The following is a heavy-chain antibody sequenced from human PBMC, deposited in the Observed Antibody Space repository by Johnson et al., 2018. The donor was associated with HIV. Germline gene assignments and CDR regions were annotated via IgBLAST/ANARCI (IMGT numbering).Heavy chain of an antibody. CDR2: ISSNGGST. CDR1: GFTFSTYA. Sequence: VQLVESGGGVVQPGRSLRLSCAASGFTFSTYAMHWVRQAPGKGLEYVSAISSNGGSTYYAHSVKGRFTISRDNSKNTLYLQMGSLRAEDMAVYYCARAGLTYTLDAFDIWGQGTLVTVSS. CDR3: ARAGLTYTLDAFDI. V-gene: IGHV3-64*01. D-gene: IGHD3-16*01. J-gene: IGHJ3*02.